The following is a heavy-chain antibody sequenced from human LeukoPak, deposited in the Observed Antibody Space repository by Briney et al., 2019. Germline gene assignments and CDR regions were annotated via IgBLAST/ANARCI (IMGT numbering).Heavy chain of an antibody. D-gene: IGHD4-23*01. CDR3: ARGADYGGNSVPFDY. CDR2: IYYRGTT. J-gene: IGHJ4*02. CDR1: GGSISCGGHY. V-gene: IGHV4-31*03. Sequence: PSETLSLTCTVSGGSISCGGHYWGWIRQQPGKGLEWIVYIYYRGTTYYNPSLKSRVSISLDTSKNQVSLKLTSVTAADTAVYYCARGADYGGNSVPFDYWGQGTLVTVSS.